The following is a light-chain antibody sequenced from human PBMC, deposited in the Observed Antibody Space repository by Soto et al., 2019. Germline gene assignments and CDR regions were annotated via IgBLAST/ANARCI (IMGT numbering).Light chain of an antibody. CDR1: QSIASF. CDR3: QQSYSSPYT. V-gene: IGKV1-39*01. J-gene: IGKJ2*01. Sequence: DTQMTQSPSSLSVSVGDRVTITCRTSQSIASFLHWYQQKPGEAPQLLIYASFNLQSGVPSRFCGSGSGTDFTLTISSLQPEDFATYYCQQSYSSPYTFGQGTKVEIK. CDR2: ASF.